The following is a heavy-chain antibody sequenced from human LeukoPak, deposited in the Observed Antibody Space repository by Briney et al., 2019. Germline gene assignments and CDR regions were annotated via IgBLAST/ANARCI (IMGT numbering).Heavy chain of an antibody. D-gene: IGHD2-21*02. CDR1: GGTFSSYA. CDR2: IIPIFGTA. J-gene: IGHJ1*01. CDR3: ARDRYCGGDCYSCCVEYFQH. V-gene: IGHV1-69*13. Sequence: ASVKVSFKASGGTFSSYAISWVRQAPGQGLEWMGGIIPIFGTANYAQKFQGRVTITADESTSTAYMELSSLRSEDTAVYYCARDRYCGGDCYSCCVEYFQHWGQGTLVTVSS.